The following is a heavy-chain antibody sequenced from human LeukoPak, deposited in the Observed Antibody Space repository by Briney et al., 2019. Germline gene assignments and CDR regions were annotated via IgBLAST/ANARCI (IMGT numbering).Heavy chain of an antibody. Sequence: GGSLRLSCAASAFTFSSYGMHWVRQAPGKGLEWVAVISYDGSDKYYADSVKGRFTISRDNSKNTLYLQMNGLRPEDTAVYYCAKDISGGDCPDYWGQGTLVTVSS. CDR1: AFTFSSYG. CDR2: ISYDGSDK. D-gene: IGHD2-21*02. V-gene: IGHV3-30*18. CDR3: AKDISGGDCPDY. J-gene: IGHJ4*02.